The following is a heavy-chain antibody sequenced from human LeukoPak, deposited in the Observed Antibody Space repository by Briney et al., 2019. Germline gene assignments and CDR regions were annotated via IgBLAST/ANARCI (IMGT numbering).Heavy chain of an antibody. CDR1: GFTFNSYS. Sequence: GGSLRLSCAASGFTFNSYSMNWVRQAPGKGLEWVSSISSSSSYIYYADSVKGRFTISRDNAKNSLYLQMNSLRAEDTAVYYCASWDYDSSGFDYWGQGTLVTVSS. D-gene: IGHD3-22*01. CDR3: ASWDYDSSGFDY. CDR2: ISSSSSYI. V-gene: IGHV3-21*01. J-gene: IGHJ4*02.